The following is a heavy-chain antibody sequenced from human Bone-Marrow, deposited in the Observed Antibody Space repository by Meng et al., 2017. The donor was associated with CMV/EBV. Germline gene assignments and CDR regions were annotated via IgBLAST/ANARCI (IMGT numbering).Heavy chain of an antibody. CDR2: INPNSGGT. Sequence: QVPLVQSGAEVKKPGSSVKVSCKASGYPFTGYYMHWVRQAPGQGLEWMGWINPNSGGTNYAQKFQGRVTMTRDTSISTAYMELSRLRSDDTAVYYCARASTTVVTPSWFDPWGQGTLVTVSS. CDR1: GYPFTGYY. J-gene: IGHJ5*02. V-gene: IGHV1-2*02. CDR3: ARASTTVVTPSWFDP. D-gene: IGHD4-23*01.